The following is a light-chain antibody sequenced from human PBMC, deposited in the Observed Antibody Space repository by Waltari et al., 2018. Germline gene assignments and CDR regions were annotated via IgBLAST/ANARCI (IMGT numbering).Light chain of an antibody. Sequence: EIVLTQSPATLSLSPGERATLSCRASQSVSRHLAWYQQKPGQALRLLIYDASNRATGVPARFSGSGSGTDFTLTISSLEPEDFAVYYCQQRSNWPPTFGQGTKVEIK. J-gene: IGKJ1*01. CDR3: QQRSNWPPT. V-gene: IGKV3-11*01. CDR1: QSVSRH. CDR2: DAS.